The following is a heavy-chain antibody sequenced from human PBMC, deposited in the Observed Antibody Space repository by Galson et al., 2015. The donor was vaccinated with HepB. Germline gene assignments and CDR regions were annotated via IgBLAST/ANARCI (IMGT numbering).Heavy chain of an antibody. V-gene: IGHV3-74*01. D-gene: IGHD3-10*01. CDR2: VNNDGGST. CDR3: ARRKVYGSGSYYYYGMDV. J-gene: IGHJ6*02. Sequence: SLRLSCAASGFTFSTYWMHWVRQAPGKGLVWVSRVNNDGGSTDYANSVKGRFTISRDNAKNTLYLQMNSLRAEDTAVYYCARRKVYGSGSYYYYGMDVWGQGTTVTVSS. CDR1: GFTFSTYW.